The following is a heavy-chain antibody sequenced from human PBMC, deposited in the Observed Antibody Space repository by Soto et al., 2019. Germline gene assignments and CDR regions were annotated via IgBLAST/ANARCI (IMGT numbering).Heavy chain of an antibody. V-gene: IGHV1-2*02. Sequence: QVQLVQSGTEVKKPGASVKVSCKASGYMFTGNYMHWVRQAPGQGLEYMGWINPNSGATNYAQKFQGRVTRPWDTSISTAYVELSRLRSDDTAVYYCAPHYPDSSGYFDHWGQGPLVTVSS. CDR2: INPNSGAT. CDR3: APHYPDSSGYFDH. J-gene: IGHJ4*02. D-gene: IGHD3-22*01. CDR1: GYMFTGNY.